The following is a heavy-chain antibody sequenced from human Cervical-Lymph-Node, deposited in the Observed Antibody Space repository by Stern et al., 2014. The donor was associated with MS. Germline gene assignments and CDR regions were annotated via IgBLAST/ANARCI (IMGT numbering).Heavy chain of an antibody. CDR2: IIPMFGTA. Sequence: QVQLVQSGAEVKKPGSSMRVSCKASGGTFSSYAISWVRQAPGPGLAWMGGIIPMFGTANYAQKFQGRVTITADASTSTAYMEVSSLRSDDTAVYCCATSAGELTPEAVWGQGTTVTVFS. V-gene: IGHV1-69*01. CDR1: GGTFSSYA. D-gene: IGHD1-26*01. CDR3: ATSAGELTPEAV. J-gene: IGHJ6*02.